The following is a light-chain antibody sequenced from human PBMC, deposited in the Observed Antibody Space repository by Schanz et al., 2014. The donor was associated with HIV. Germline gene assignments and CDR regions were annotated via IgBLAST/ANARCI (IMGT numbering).Light chain of an antibody. CDR1: QSVSSN. CDR3: QQYYSYPWT. J-gene: IGKJ1*01. CDR2: GAS. Sequence: ETVVTQSPATLSVSPGERVTLSCRASQSVSSNLAWYQQKSGQAPRLLIYGASTRATGIPARFSGSGSGTEFTLTISSLQSEDLGTYYCQQYYSYPWTFGQGTNVDI. V-gene: IGKV3-15*01.